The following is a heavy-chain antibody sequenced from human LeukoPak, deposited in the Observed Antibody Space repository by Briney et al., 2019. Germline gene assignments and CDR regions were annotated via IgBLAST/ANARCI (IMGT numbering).Heavy chain of an antibody. CDR3: ARAFSKYYFDY. J-gene: IGHJ4*02. CDR1: GFTFSSYA. Sequence: GGSLRLSCAASGFTFSSYAMSWVRQAPGKGLEWVSVIYSGGSTYYADSVKGRFTISRDNSKNTPYLQMNSLRAEDTAVYYCARAFSKYYFDYWGQGTLVTVSS. D-gene: IGHD3-3*02. CDR2: IYSGGST. V-gene: IGHV3-66*01.